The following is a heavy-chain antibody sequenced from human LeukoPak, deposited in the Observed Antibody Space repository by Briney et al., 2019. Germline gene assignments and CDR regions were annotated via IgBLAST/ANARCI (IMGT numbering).Heavy chain of an antibody. J-gene: IGHJ4*02. V-gene: IGHV3-11*01. D-gene: IGHD3-16*01. CDR3: AKSAKGSLWYFDY. CDR2: ISSSGSTI. CDR1: GFTFSDYY. Sequence: GGSLRLSCAASGFTFSDYYMSWIRQAPGKGLEWVSYISSSGSTIYYADSVKGRFTISRDNAKNSLYLQMNSLRAEDTAVYYCAKSAKGSLWYFDYWGQGTLVTVSS.